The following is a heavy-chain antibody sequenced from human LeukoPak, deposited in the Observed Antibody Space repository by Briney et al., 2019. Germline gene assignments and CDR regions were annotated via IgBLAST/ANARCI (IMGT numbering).Heavy chain of an antibody. CDR3: ASITPQRFLEWLQAFDI. V-gene: IGHV3-11*04. CDR2: ISSSSSTI. CDR1: GFTFSDYS. J-gene: IGHJ3*02. D-gene: IGHD3-3*01. Sequence: GGSLRLSCAASGFTFSDYSITWIRQAPGKGLEWVSYISSSSSTIYYADSVKGRFTISRDNAKNSLYLQMNSLRAEDTAVYYCASITPQRFLEWLQAFDIWGQGTMVTVSS.